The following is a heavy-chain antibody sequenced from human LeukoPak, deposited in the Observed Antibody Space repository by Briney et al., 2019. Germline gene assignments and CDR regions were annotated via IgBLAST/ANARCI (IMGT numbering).Heavy chain of an antibody. D-gene: IGHD5-12*01. CDR2: ISWDGGST. CDR3: AKDKEYSGFGPILSGYYYGMDV. CDR1: GFTFDDYA. J-gene: IGHJ6*04. V-gene: IGHV3-43D*04. Sequence: PGGSQRLSCAASGFTFDDYAMHWVRQAPGKGLEWVSLISWDGGSTYYADSVKGRFTISRDNSRHTLYLQMNSLGAEDTALYYCAKDKEYSGFGPILSGYYYGMDVWGKGTTVTVSS.